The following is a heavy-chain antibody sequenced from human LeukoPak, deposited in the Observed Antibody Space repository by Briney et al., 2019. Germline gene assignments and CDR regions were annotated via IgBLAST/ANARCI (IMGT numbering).Heavy chain of an antibody. CDR3: ARWPAVADPYFDC. J-gene: IGHJ4*02. CDR2: INPNSGGT. Sequence: GASVKVSCKASGYTFTGYYMHWVRQAPGQGLEWMGWINPNSGGTNYAQKFQGWVTMTRDTSISTAYMELSRLRSEDTAVYYCARWPAVADPYFDCWGQGTLVTVSS. V-gene: IGHV1-2*04. CDR1: GYTFTGYY. D-gene: IGHD6-19*01.